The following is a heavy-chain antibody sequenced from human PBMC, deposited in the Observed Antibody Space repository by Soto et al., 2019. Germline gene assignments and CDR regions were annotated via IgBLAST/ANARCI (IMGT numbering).Heavy chain of an antibody. D-gene: IGHD3-9*01. Sequence: QVQLQESGQGLVKPSQTLSLTCTVSGGSIRNDNFYWSFLRQRPGKGLEWIGYFSYSGYTAYHPSFESRVFISVDPSNSQSSLSLNSVTAADAAVYCCARDLEGIVTGRGAFGLWGRGTLVTVSS. V-gene: IGHV4-31*03. J-gene: IGHJ3*01. CDR2: FSYSGYT. CDR1: GGSIRNDNFY. CDR3: ARDLEGIVTGRGAFGL.